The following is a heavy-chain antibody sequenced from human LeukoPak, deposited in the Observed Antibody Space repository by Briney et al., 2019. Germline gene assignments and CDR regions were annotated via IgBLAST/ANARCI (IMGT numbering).Heavy chain of an antibody. J-gene: IGHJ6*02. CDR3: ARGKREHDYYYGMDV. V-gene: IGHV4-59*01. D-gene: IGHD1-26*01. CDR2: IYYSGST. CDR1: GGSISSYY. Sequence: SETLSLTCTVSGGSISSYYWSWIRQPPGKGLEWIGYIYYSGSTNYNPSLKSRVTISVDTSKNQFSLKLSSVTAADTAVYYCARGKREHDYYYGMDVWGQGTTVTVSS.